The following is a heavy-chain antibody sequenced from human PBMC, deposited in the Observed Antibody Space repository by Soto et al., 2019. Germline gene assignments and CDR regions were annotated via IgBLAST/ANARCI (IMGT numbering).Heavy chain of an antibody. V-gene: IGHV1-2*02. J-gene: IGHJ6*02. Sequence: ASVKVSCKASGYTFTGYYMHWVRQAPGQGLEWMGWINPNSGGTNYAQKFQGRVTMTRDTSISTDYMELSRLRSDDTAVYYCARFKRGLVVPAAQPHSYYGMDVWGQGTTVTVSS. D-gene: IGHD2-2*01. CDR1: GYTFTGYY. CDR3: ARFKRGLVVPAAQPHSYYGMDV. CDR2: INPNSGGT.